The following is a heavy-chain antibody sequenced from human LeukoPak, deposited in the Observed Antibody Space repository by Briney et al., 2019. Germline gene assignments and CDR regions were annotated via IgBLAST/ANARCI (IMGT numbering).Heavy chain of an antibody. D-gene: IGHD3-9*01. CDR3: ARGLKVTGYYPAYHYYYYMDV. CDR1: GYTFTSYD. V-gene: IGHV1-8*01. CDR2: MNPNSGNT. J-gene: IGHJ6*03. Sequence: ASVKVSCKASGYTFTSYDINWVRQATGQGLEWMGWMNPNSGNTGYAQKFQGRVTMTRNTSISTAYMELSSLRSEDTAVYYCARGLKVTGYYPAYHYYYYMDVWGKGTTVTVSS.